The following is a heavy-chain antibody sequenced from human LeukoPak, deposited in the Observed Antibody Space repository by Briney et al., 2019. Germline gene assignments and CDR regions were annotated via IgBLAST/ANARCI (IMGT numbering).Heavy chain of an antibody. D-gene: IGHD1-26*01. V-gene: IGHV1-46*01. J-gene: IGHJ4*02. CDR3: ARVGGNYPIN. CDR2: INPSGGST. Sequence: ASVKVSCTASGYIFTSNYMLWVRQAPGQGLEWMGIINPSGGSTSYAQKFQGRVTMTRDTSTSTVYMELSSLISEDTAVYYCARVGGNYPINWGQGSLVTVSA. CDR1: GYIFTSNY.